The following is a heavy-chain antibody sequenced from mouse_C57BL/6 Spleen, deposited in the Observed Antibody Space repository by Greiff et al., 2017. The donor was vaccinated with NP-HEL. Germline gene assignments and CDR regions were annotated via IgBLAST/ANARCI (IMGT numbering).Heavy chain of an antibody. D-gene: IGHD1-1*01. CDR3: ASVSSSPFDF. CDR2: IYPGSGST. J-gene: IGHJ2*01. Sequence: VQLQQPGAELVKPGASVKMSCKASGYTFTSYWINWVKQRPGQGLEWIGDIYPGSGSTNYNEKFKSKATLTVDTSSSTAYMQLSSLTSEDAAVYYCASVSSSPFDFWGQGTTLTVSS. CDR1: GYTFTSYW. V-gene: IGHV1-55*01.